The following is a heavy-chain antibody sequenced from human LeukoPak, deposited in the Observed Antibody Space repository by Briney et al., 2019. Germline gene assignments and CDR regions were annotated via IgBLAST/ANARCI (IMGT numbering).Heavy chain of an antibody. D-gene: IGHD5-12*01. V-gene: IGHV3-48*03. CDR1: GFTFSSYE. J-gene: IGHJ4*02. CDR2: ISSSGGTI. CDR3: ARKQVDSVAMEYYFDY. Sequence: GGSLRLPCAASGFTFSSYEINWVRQAPGKGLEWVSYISSSGGTIYYADSVKGRFTISRDNAKNSLYLQMNSLRAEDTAVYYCARKQVDSVAMEYYFDYWGQGTLVTVSS.